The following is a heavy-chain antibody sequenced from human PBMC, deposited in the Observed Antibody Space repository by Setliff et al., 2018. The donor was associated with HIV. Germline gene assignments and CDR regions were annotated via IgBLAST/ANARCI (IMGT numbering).Heavy chain of an antibody. CDR2: IYYSGSS. Sequence: PSETLSLTCTVSGGSISSYYWSWIRQPPGKGLEWIGYIYYSGSSYYNPSLKSRVTISVDTSKNQFSVKLSSVTAADTAVYYCARVLNPSDAFDIWGQGTMVTVSS. CDR1: GGSISSYY. V-gene: IGHV4-59*12. J-gene: IGHJ3*02. CDR3: ARVLNPSDAFDI.